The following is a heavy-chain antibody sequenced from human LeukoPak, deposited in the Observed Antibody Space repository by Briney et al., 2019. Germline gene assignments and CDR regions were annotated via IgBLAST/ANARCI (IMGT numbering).Heavy chain of an antibody. V-gene: IGHV3-21*01. CDR1: GFTFSSYS. Sequence: GGSLRLSCAASGFTFSSYSMNWVRQAPGKGLEWVSSISSSSSYIYYADSVKGRFTISRDNAKNSLYLQMNSLRAEDTAVYYCARTPRVGLWLGEPYYWGQGTLVTVSS. CDR3: ARTPRVGLWLGEPYY. J-gene: IGHJ4*02. D-gene: IGHD3-10*01. CDR2: ISSSSSYI.